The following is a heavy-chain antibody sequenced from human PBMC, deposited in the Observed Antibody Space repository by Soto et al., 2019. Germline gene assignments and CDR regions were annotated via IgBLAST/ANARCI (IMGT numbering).Heavy chain of an antibody. CDR2: IYSGGST. Sequence: GGSLRLSCAASGFTVSSNYMSWVRQAPGKGLEWVSVIYSGGSTYYADSVKGRFTISRDNSKNTLYLQMNSLRAEDTAVYYCARGDDYDILTGSGAFDIWGQGTMVTVSS. CDR3: ARGDDYDILTGSGAFDI. D-gene: IGHD3-9*01. J-gene: IGHJ3*02. V-gene: IGHV3-53*01. CDR1: GFTVSSNY.